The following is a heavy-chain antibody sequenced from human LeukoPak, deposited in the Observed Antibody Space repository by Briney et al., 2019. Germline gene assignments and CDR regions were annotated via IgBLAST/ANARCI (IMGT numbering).Heavy chain of an antibody. V-gene: IGHV4-59*02. D-gene: IGHD3-22*01. Sequence: PSQTLSLTCTVSGGSVSTYNWAWIRQPAGKGLEWIGYIYYSGSTNYNPSLKSRVTISVDTSKNQFSLKLSFVTAADTAVYYCARGGYYYDSSGYWGAFDIWGQGTMVTVSS. J-gene: IGHJ3*02. CDR3: ARGGYYYDSSGYWGAFDI. CDR2: IYYSGST. CDR1: GGSVSTYN.